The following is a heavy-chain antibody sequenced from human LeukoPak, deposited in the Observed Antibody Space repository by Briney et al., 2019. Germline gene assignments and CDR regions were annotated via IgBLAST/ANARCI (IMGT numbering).Heavy chain of an antibody. J-gene: IGHJ6*03. D-gene: IGHD6-13*01. V-gene: IGHV1-2*02. CDR1: GYTFTGYY. CDR2: INPNSGGT. CDR3: AKAAAGSQHSYYYYYYLDV. Sequence: ASVKVSCKASGYTFTGYYMHWVRQAPGQGLEWMGWINPNSGGTNYAQKFQGRVTMTRDTSVSTAYMELSRLRSDDTAVYYCAKAAAGSQHSYYYYYYLDVWGTGTTVTISS.